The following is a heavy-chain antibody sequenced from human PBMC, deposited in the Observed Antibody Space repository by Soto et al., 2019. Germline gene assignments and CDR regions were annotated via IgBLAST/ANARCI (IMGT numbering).Heavy chain of an antibody. V-gene: IGHV3-23*01. CDR3: AKDRAKWELREDY. J-gene: IGHJ4*02. Sequence: EVQLLESGGGLVQPGGSLRLSCAASGFTFSSYAMTWVRQAPGKGLEWVSTISGSGGSTYYADSVKGRFTISRDNSKDTLYLQMNSLRAEDTAVYYCAKDRAKWELREDYWGQGTLVTVSS. CDR1: GFTFSSYA. CDR2: ISGSGGST. D-gene: IGHD1-26*01.